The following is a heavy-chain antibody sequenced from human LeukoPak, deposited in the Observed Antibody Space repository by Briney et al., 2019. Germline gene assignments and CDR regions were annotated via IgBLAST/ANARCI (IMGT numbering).Heavy chain of an antibody. D-gene: IGHD6-13*01. V-gene: IGHV1-2*04. J-gene: IGHJ5*02. Sequence: ASVKVSCKASGYTFTGYYMHWVRQAPGQGLEWMGWINPNSGGTNYAQKFQGWVTMTRDTSISTAYMELSRLRSDDTAVYYCARNGKAAAGTNFLWFDPWGQGTLVTVSP. CDR3: ARNGKAAAGTNFLWFDP. CDR2: INPNSGGT. CDR1: GYTFTGYY.